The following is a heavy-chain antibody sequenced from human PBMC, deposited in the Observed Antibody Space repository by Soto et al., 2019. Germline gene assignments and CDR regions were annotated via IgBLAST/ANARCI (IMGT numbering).Heavy chain of an antibody. CDR2: ISAYNDNT. V-gene: IGHV1-18*04. CDR3: ARGQIQGDFDY. CDR1: GYTFTSYG. J-gene: IGHJ4*02. Sequence: ASVKVSCKASGYTFTSYGLNWVRQAPGQGLEWMGWISAYNDNTNYAQKVQGRVTVTIDTSTSTGYMELRSLRSDDTAVYYCARGQIQGDFDYWGQGTLVTAPQ.